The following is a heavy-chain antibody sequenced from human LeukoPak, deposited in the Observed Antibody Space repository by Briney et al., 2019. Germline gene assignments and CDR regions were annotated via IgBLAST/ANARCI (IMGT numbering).Heavy chain of an antibody. V-gene: IGHV4-39*07. J-gene: IGHJ4*02. Sequence: SETLSLTCTVSGGSISSSSYYWGWIRQPPGKGLEWIGSIYYSGSTYYNPSLKSRVTISVDTSKNQFSLKLTSLTAADTAVYYCARGNWRYYFGYWGQGTLVTVSS. CDR1: GGSISSSSYY. CDR2: IYYSGST. D-gene: IGHD1-1*01. CDR3: ARGNWRYYFGY.